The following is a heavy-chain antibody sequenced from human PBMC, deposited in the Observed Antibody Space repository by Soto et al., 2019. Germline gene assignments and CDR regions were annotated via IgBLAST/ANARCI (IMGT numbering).Heavy chain of an antibody. J-gene: IGHJ5*02. CDR3: ARDLSPYSDYYDESTSETWFDP. CDR2: ISKSGSII. D-gene: IGHD3-16*01. CDR1: GFNFSDYY. Sequence: GALRLSCAASGFNFSDYYMSWLRQPPGKGLEWVSYISKSGSIIHFADSVKGRFAIYRDNAKNTLYLQMSSLRAEDTALYYCARDLSPYSDYYDESTSETWFDPWGQGTLVTVSS. V-gene: IGHV3-11*01.